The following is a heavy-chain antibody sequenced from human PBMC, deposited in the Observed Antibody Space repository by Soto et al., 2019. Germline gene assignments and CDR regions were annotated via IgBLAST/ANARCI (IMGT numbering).Heavy chain of an antibody. CDR1: GFTFRDYS. Sequence: SLRLSFTPSGFTFRDYSMSWFRQAPGKGLEWVGFIRSKAYGGTTEYAASVKGRFTISRDDSKSIAYLQMNSLKTEDTAVYYCTRVGSSRVFDRLSYFDYWGQGP. CDR2: IRSKAYGGTT. V-gene: IGHV3-49*03. CDR3: TRVGSSRVFDRLSYFDY. D-gene: IGHD3-9*01. J-gene: IGHJ4*02.